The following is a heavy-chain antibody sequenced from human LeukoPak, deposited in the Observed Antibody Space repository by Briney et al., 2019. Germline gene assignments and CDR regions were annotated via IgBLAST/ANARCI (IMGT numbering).Heavy chain of an antibody. CDR1: GNSISSGYY. V-gene: IGHV4-38-2*01. CDR3: AGQHDSNGYYFY. D-gene: IGHD3-22*01. J-gene: IGHJ4*02. CDR2: IYHSGST. Sequence: RPSETLSLTCAVTGNSISSGYYWGWIRQPPGKGLEWIGSIYHSGSTYYNPSLKSRVTISVDTSKNRFSLKLSSVTAGDTAVYYCAGQHDSNGYYFYWGQGTLVTVSS.